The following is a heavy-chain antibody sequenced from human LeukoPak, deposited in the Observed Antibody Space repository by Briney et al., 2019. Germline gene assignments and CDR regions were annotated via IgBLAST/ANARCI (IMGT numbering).Heavy chain of an antibody. J-gene: IGHJ4*02. CDR1: GGSISSSSYY. Sequence: SETLCLTCTVSGGSISSSSYYWGWIRQPPGKGLEWIGSIYYSGSTYYNPSLKSRVTISVDTSKNQFSLKLSSVTAADTAVYYCARSDGSSSWDHDYWGQGTLVTVSS. D-gene: IGHD6-6*01. CDR2: IYYSGST. V-gene: IGHV4-39*01. CDR3: ARSDGSSSWDHDY.